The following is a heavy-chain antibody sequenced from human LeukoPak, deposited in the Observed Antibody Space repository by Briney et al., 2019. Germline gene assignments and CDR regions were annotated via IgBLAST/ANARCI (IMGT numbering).Heavy chain of an antibody. CDR1: GGSISSGGYY. CDR2: IYYSGST. CDR3: ARGMTVVILDY. V-gene: IGHV4-31*03. Sequence: SETLSLTCTVSGGSISSGGYYWSWIRQHPGKGLEWIGYIYYSGSTYYNPSLRSRVTISEDTFKNQFSLNLSSVTAADTAVYYCARGMTVVILDYWGQGTLVTVSS. J-gene: IGHJ4*02. D-gene: IGHD4-23*01.